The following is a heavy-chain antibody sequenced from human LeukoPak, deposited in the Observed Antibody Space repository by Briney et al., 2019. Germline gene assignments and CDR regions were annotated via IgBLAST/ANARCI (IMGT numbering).Heavy chain of an antibody. Sequence: GGSLRLPCAASGFTFSSYAMSWVRQAPGKGLERVSAISGSGGSTYYADSVKGRFTISRDNSKNTLFLQMNSLRAEDTAVYYCAKCAGTGYNFDYWGQGTLVTVSS. CDR2: ISGSGGST. J-gene: IGHJ4*02. CDR3: AKCAGTGYNFDY. CDR1: GFTFSSYA. V-gene: IGHV3-23*01. D-gene: IGHD3/OR15-3a*01.